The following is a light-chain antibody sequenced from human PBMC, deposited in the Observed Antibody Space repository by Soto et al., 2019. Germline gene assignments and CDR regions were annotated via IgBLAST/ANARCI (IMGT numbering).Light chain of an antibody. CDR2: DAS. V-gene: IGKV3-11*01. J-gene: IGKJ4*01. CDR1: QSVSSY. Sequence: EIVLTQSPATLSLSPGARATLSCRASQSVSSYLAWYQQKPGQAPRLLLYDASNRATGIPARFSGGGSGTDFTLTISRLEPEDFAVYYCQQGSFGGGTKVEIK. CDR3: QQGS.